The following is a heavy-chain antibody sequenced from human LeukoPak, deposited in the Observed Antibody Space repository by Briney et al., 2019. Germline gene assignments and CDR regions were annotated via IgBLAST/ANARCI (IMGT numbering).Heavy chain of an antibody. D-gene: IGHD4-11*01. Sequence: AGGSLRLSCAASGLTLWRYYMSCVRQAPGTGLEWVSVIYSGGSTYYADSVKGRFTISRDNSKNTLYLQMNSLRAEDTAVYYCAKDTTETYQNIDYWGQGTLGTVSS. V-gene: IGHV3-53*01. CDR1: GLTLWRYY. J-gene: IGHJ4*02. CDR2: IYSGGST. CDR3: AKDTTETYQNIDY.